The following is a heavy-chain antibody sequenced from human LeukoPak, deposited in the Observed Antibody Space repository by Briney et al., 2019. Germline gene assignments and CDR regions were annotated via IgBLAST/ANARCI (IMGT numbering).Heavy chain of an antibody. CDR1: GFSFSSYG. J-gene: IGHJ4*02. Sequence: PGRPLRLSCAASGFSFSSYGMHWVRQAPGKGLEWVAVIWYDGTNKYYGDSVKGRFTISRDNSKNTLYLQMNSLRGDDTAVYSCARDQYYYDSSGYYHGGYWGQGTLVTVSS. CDR2: IWYDGTNK. D-gene: IGHD3-22*01. V-gene: IGHV3-33*01. CDR3: ARDQYYYDSSGYYHGGY.